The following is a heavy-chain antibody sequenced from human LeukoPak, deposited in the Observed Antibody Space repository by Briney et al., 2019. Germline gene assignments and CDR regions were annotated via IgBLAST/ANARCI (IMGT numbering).Heavy chain of an antibody. CDR1: GFTVSSNY. CDR2: IYSGGST. D-gene: IGHD6-25*01. CDR3: ARSSIAARRAGGY. Sequence: GGSLRLSCAASGFTVSSNYMSWVRQAPGKGLEWVSVIYSGGSTYYADSVKGRFTISRDNSKNTLYLQMNSLRAEDTAVYYCARSSIAARRAGGYWGQGTLVTVSS. V-gene: IGHV3-66*02. J-gene: IGHJ4*02.